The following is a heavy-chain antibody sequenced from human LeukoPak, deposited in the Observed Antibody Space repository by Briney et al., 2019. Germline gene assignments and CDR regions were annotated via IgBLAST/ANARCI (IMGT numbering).Heavy chain of an antibody. J-gene: IGHJ4*02. Sequence: GGSLRLSCAASGFTFSSYSMDWVRQAPGKGLEWVSSISSSSSYIFYADSVKGRFTISRDNAKNSLYLQMNSLRADDTAVYYCASRGSSGWYFDYWGQGTLVTVSS. CDR3: ASRGSSGWYFDY. CDR1: GFTFSSYS. CDR2: ISSSSSYI. V-gene: IGHV3-21*01. D-gene: IGHD6-19*01.